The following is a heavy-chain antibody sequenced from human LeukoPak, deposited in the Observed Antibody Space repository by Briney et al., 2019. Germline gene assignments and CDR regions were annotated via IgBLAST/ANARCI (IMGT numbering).Heavy chain of an antibody. Sequence: PGGSLRLFCAASGFTFNSYSMNWVRQAPGKGLEWVSYISSASGTKEYADSVKGRFTISRDNAKNSLFLQMDSLRAQDTAIYYCARVEYTNSPGHGGLGTLVTVSS. D-gene: IGHD6-6*01. CDR1: GFTFNSYS. V-gene: IGHV3-48*01. CDR3: ARVEYTNSPGH. CDR2: ISSASGTK. J-gene: IGHJ4*02.